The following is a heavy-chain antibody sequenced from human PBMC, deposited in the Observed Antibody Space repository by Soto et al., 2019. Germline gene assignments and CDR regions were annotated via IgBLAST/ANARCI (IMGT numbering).Heavy chain of an antibody. Sequence: PSETLSLTCPFSGTSIRSYYWILIRQPPGKGLEWIANIHYSGTTNYNPSLASRVTLSVDTSKNQFSLKMTSVTAADRAMYFCARYNSYAIDYWGRGTLVTVSA. V-gene: IGHV4-59*01. CDR1: GTSIRSYY. J-gene: IGHJ4*02. D-gene: IGHD2-8*01. CDR2: IHYSGTT. CDR3: ARYNSYAIDY.